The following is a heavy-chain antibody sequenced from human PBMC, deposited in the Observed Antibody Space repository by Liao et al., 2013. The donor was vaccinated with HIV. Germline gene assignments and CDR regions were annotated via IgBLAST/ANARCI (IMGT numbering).Heavy chain of an antibody. CDR2: IYSSGST. V-gene: IGHV4-39*07. J-gene: IGHJ4*02. CDR3: ARSRSYPGSSLHFDY. Sequence: QLQLQESGPGLVKPSETLSLTCTVSGGSISSSSYYWGWIRQPPGKGLEWIGSIYSSGSTNYSPSLKSRVTMSIDTSRNQFSLRLSSVTAADTAVYFCARSRSYPGSSLHFDYWGQGTLVTVSS. D-gene: IGHD2-2*01. CDR1: GGSISSSSYY.